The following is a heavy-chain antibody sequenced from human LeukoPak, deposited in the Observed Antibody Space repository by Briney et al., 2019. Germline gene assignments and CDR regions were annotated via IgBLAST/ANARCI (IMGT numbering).Heavy chain of an antibody. Sequence: GGSLRLSCAASGLTFSSYWMSWVRQAPGKGLEWVANIKQDGSEKYYVDSVKGRFTISRDNAKNSLYLQMNSLRAEDTAVYYCARAGIYSSADAFDIWGQGTMVTVSS. D-gene: IGHD6-19*01. CDR2: IKQDGSEK. CDR3: ARAGIYSSADAFDI. V-gene: IGHV3-7*01. CDR1: GLTFSSYW. J-gene: IGHJ3*02.